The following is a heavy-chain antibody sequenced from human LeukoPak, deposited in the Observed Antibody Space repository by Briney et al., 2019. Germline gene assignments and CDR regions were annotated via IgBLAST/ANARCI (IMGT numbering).Heavy chain of an antibody. CDR2: IYYSGST. D-gene: IGHD1-26*01. V-gene: IGHV4-39*07. Sequence: SETLSLTCTVSGGSISSSSYYWGWIRQPPGKGLEWIGSIYYSGSTYYNPSLKSRVTISVDTSKNQFSLKLSSVTAADTAVYYCARSVRRVGVQRDYYYMDVWGKGTTVTVSS. CDR3: ARSVRRVGVQRDYYYMDV. J-gene: IGHJ6*03. CDR1: GGSISSSSYY.